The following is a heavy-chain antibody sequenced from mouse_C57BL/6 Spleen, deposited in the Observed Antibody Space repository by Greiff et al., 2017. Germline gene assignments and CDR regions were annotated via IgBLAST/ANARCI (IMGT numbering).Heavy chain of an antibody. CDR2: IYPGDGDT. CDR1: GYAFSSSW. V-gene: IGHV1-82*01. D-gene: IGHD2-1*01. CDR3: ARWVDYGNLYWYFDV. Sequence: VQLQQSGPELVKPGASVKISCKASGYAFSSSWMNWVKQRPGKGLEWIGRIYPGDGDTNYNGKFKGKATLTADKSSSTAYMQLSSLTSEDSAVYFCARWVDYGNLYWYFDVWGTGTTVTVSS. J-gene: IGHJ1*03.